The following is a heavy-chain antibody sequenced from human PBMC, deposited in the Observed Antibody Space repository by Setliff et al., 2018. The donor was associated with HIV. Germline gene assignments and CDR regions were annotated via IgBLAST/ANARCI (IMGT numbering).Heavy chain of an antibody. CDR1: GYSFINYA. V-gene: IGHV7-4-1*02. CDR3: ARALYGEYGGDLNWLDP. Sequence: ASVKVSCKTSGYSFINYAINWVRQAPGQGLQWMCWINTQTGSPTYAQAFTGRFVFSVDSTVTTAYLQISGLKADDTAVYYCARALYGEYGGDLNWLDPWGQGTLVTVSS. D-gene: IGHD4-17*01. CDR2: INTQTGSP. J-gene: IGHJ5*02.